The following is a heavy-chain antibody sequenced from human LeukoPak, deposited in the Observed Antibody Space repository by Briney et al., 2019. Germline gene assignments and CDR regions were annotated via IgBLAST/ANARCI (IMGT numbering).Heavy chain of an antibody. CDR2: IYTSGST. Sequence: PSETLSLTCTVSGVSISSYYWSWIRQPAGKGLEWIGRIYTSGSTNYNPSLKSRVTMSVDTSKNQFSLKLSSVTAADTAVYYCASQYYYDSSGYYPFDYWGQGTLVTVSS. J-gene: IGHJ4*02. V-gene: IGHV4-4*07. CDR3: ASQYYYDSSGYYPFDY. CDR1: GVSISSYY. D-gene: IGHD3-22*01.